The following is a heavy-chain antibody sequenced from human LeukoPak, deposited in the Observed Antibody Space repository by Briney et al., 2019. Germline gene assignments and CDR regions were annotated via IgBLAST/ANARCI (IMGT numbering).Heavy chain of an antibody. Sequence: ASVKVSFKASGYTFNNYDINWVRQATGQGLEWMGWMNPNSGNTGFAHKFQDRGSMTRDTSINTAYMELTSLRSGDTAVYYCARATPGGLHGYSFDYWGQGTVATVYS. CDR1: GYTFNNYD. CDR2: MNPNSGNT. CDR3: ARATPGGLHGYSFDY. J-gene: IGHJ4*02. D-gene: IGHD5-24*01. V-gene: IGHV1-8*02.